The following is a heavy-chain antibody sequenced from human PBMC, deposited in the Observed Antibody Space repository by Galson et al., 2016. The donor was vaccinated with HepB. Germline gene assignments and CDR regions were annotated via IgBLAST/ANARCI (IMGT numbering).Heavy chain of an antibody. Sequence: SVKVSCKASGYTFTSYHINWVRQATGQGLEWMGWMNPNSGNTGYAQKFQGRVTMTRSTSISTAYMELSSLRSEDTAVYYCARAGYGDFVPGRDIDYWGQGTLVTVSS. J-gene: IGHJ4*02. CDR3: ARAGYGDFVPGRDIDY. D-gene: IGHD4-17*01. CDR2: MNPNSGNT. CDR1: GYTFTSYH. V-gene: IGHV1-8*01.